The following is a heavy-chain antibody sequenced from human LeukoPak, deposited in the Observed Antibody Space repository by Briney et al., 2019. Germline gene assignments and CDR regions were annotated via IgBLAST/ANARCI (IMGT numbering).Heavy chain of an antibody. CDR2: IKQDGSEK. J-gene: IGHJ6*03. V-gene: IGHV3-7*01. CDR1: GFTFSNYW. Sequence: GGSLRLSCAASGFTFSNYWMTWVRQAPGKGLEWVAIIKQDGSEKYYVDSVKGRFTISRDNAKSSLYLQMDSLRAEDTAVYYCARDLETYYNFWSGSYRTDYYYYMDVWSKGTTVTVSS. CDR3: ARDLETYYNFWSGSYRTDYYYYMDV. D-gene: IGHD3-3*01.